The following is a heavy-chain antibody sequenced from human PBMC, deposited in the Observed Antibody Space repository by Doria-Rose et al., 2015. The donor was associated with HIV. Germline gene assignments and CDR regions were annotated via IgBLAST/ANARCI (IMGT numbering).Heavy chain of an antibody. J-gene: IGHJ4*02. D-gene: IGHD6-13*01. CDR3: ARIKSSRWYHKYYFDF. CDR1: GVSLSSPGMG. V-gene: IGHV2-26*01. CDR2: IFSDDER. Sequence: ESGPVLVKPTETLTLTCTVSGVSLSSPGMGVSWIRQPPGKALEWPANIFSDDERSYKTSLKSRLTISRGTTKSQVVLTMTDMDPVDTATYYCARIKSSRWYHKYYFDFWGQGTLVIGSA.